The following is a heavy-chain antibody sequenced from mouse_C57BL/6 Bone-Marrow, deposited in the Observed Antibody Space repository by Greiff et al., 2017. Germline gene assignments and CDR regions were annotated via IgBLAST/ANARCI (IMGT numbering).Heavy chain of an antibody. D-gene: IGHD1-1*01. J-gene: IGHJ2*01. CDR1: GYTFTGYW. CDR2: IFPGSGST. CDR3: ARVITTGRTYDFED. V-gene: IGHV1-9*01. Sequence: QVQLQQSGAELMKPGASVKLSCKATGYTFTGYWIEWVKLRPGHGLEWIGEIFPGSGSTNYHEKFKGKATFTADTSSNTAYMQLSSLTTEDSAIYYCARVITTGRTYDFEDWGQGTTLTVSS.